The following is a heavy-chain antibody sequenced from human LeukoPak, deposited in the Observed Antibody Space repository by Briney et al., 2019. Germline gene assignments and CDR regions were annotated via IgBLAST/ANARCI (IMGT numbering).Heavy chain of an antibody. CDR1: GGSFSGYY. V-gene: IGHV4-34*01. D-gene: IGHD3-10*01. J-gene: IGHJ4*02. Sequence: SSETLSLTCAVYGGSFSGYYWSWIRQPPGKGLEWIGEINHSGSTNYNPSLKSRVTISVDTSKNQFSLKLSSVTAADTAVYYCARDSITMVRGVISLWGQGTLVTVSS. CDR2: INHSGST. CDR3: ARDSITMVRGVISL.